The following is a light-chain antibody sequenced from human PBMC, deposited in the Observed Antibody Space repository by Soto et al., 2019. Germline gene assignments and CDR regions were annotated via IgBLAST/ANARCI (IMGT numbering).Light chain of an antibody. CDR3: QQSYSTPS. CDR2: AAS. V-gene: IGKV1-39*01. Sequence: DIQMTQSPSSLSASVGDRVTITCRASQSISSYLNWYQQKPGKAPKLLIYAASSLQSGVPSRFSGSGSGTDFTLTISSLQPEDFATYYCQQSYSTPSFGGGTQV. J-gene: IGKJ4*01. CDR1: QSISSY.